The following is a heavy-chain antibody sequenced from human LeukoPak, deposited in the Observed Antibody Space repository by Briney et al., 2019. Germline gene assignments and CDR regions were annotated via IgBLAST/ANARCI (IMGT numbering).Heavy chain of an antibody. CDR1: GFTFSSYS. Sequence: GGSLRLSCAASGFTFSSYSMNWVRQAPGKGLEWVSSISSSSSYIYYADSVKGRFTISRDNAKNSLYLQMNSLRAEDTAVYYCARDSKTYSGYDAGWFDPWGQGTLVTVSS. J-gene: IGHJ5*02. D-gene: IGHD5-12*01. CDR3: ARDSKTYSGYDAGWFDP. CDR2: ISSSSSYI. V-gene: IGHV3-21*01.